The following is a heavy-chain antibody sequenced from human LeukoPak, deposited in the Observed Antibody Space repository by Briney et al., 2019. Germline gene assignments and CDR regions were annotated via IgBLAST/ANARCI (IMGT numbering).Heavy chain of an antibody. CDR3: ARADRSGYLTPFDY. Sequence: SVKVSCKASGGTFCSYAISWVRQAPGQGLEWMGGIIPIFGTANYAQKFQGRVTITTDESTSTAYMELSSLRSEDTAVYYCARADRSGYLTPFDYWGQGTLVTVSS. CDR1: GGTFCSYA. V-gene: IGHV1-69*05. CDR2: IIPIFGTA. J-gene: IGHJ4*02. D-gene: IGHD3-22*01.